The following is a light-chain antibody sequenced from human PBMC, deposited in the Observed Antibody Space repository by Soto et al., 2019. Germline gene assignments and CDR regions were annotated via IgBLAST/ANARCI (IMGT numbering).Light chain of an antibody. CDR2: EVS. V-gene: IGKV2D-29*02. CDR3: MQSTQLPPT. Sequence: DVVMTQTPLSLSVPPGQPASISCKSSQSLLHITGETFLFWYLQKPGQSPQLLIYEVSTRVSGVPDRFSGSGSGTDFTLKISRVETDDVGIYYCMQSTQLPPTFGQGTRLGIE. J-gene: IGKJ5*01. CDR1: QSLLHITGETF.